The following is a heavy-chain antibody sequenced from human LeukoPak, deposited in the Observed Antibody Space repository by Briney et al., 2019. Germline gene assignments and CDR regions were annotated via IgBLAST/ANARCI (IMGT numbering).Heavy chain of an antibody. J-gene: IGHJ4*02. CDR1: GFTVSSNY. D-gene: IGHD6-13*01. V-gene: IGHV3-21*01. CDR2: ISSSSSYI. CDR3: AAGGSSSWYLDY. Sequence: PGGSLRLSCAASGFTVSSNYMSWVRQAPGKGLEWVSSISSSSSYIYYADSVKGRFTISRDNAKNSLYLQMNSLRAEDTAVYYCAAGGSSSWYLDYWGQGTLVTVSS.